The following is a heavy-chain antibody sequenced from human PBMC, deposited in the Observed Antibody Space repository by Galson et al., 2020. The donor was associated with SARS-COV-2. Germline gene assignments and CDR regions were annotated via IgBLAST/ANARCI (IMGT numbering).Heavy chain of an antibody. CDR1: GDSVSSNSAA. Sequence: SETLSLTCAISGDSVSSNSAAWNWIRQSPSRGLEWLGRTYYRSKWYNDYAVSLKSRITINPDTSKNQFSLQLNSVTPEDTAVYYCARESPPDIVVVPAAARRDYYYYMDVWGKGTTVTVSS. CDR2: TYYRSKWYN. CDR3: ARESPPDIVVVPAAARRDYYYYMDV. V-gene: IGHV6-1*01. J-gene: IGHJ6*03. D-gene: IGHD2-2*01.